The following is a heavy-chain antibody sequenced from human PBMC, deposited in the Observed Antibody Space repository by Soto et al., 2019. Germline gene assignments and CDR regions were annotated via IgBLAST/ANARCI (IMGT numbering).Heavy chain of an antibody. V-gene: IGHV4-59*01. CDR3: ARVETGYYDSSGNFDY. J-gene: IGHJ4*02. Sequence: LSLTCTVSGGSLSSYYWSWIRQPPGKGLEWIGYIYYSGSTNYNPSLKSRVTISVDTSKNQFSLKLSSVTAADTAVYYCARVETGYYDSSGNFDYWGQGTLVTVSS. CDR1: GGSLSSYY. D-gene: IGHD3-22*01. CDR2: IYYSGST.